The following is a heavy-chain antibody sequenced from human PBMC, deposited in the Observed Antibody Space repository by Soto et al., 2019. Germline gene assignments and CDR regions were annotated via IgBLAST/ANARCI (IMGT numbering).Heavy chain of an antibody. D-gene: IGHD2-2*01. J-gene: IGHJ4*02. CDR3: ARGRGYCSSSSCRGYFDS. V-gene: IGHV4-59*02. CDR2: IYYSGSI. CDR1: LGSVSGYY. Sequence: SETLSLTCTVSLGSVSGYYWGWIRQPPGKGLEWIGHIYYSGSINYNPSLQGRVTISVDTSSNQFSLRLTPVTTADTALYYCARGRGYCSSSSCRGYFDSWGQGALVTVSS.